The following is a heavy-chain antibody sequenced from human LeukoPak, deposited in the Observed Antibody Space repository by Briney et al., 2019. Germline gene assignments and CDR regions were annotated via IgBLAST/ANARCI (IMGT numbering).Heavy chain of an antibody. D-gene: IGHD3-10*01. Sequence: ASVKVSCKASGYTFTSYGISWVRQAPGQGLEWMGWISAYNGNTNYAQKLQGSVTMTTDTSTSTAYMELRSLRSDDTAVYYCARDGSDYYGSGSPPLDYWGQGTLVTVSS. CDR1: GYTFTSYG. CDR3: ARDGSDYYGSGSPPLDY. CDR2: ISAYNGNT. V-gene: IGHV1-18*01. J-gene: IGHJ4*02.